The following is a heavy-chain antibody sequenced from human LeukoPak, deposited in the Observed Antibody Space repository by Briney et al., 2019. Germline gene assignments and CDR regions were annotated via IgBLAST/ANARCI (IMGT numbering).Heavy chain of an antibody. Sequence: ASVKVSCKASGYTFTSYGISWVRQAPGQGLECMGWISAYNGNTNYAQKLQGRVTMTTDTSTSTAYMELRSLRSDDTAVYYCARDLMDIVVVPAAMLYNWFDPWGQGTLVTVSS. J-gene: IGHJ5*02. CDR3: ARDLMDIVVVPAAMLYNWFDP. D-gene: IGHD2-2*03. CDR1: GYTFTSYG. CDR2: ISAYNGNT. V-gene: IGHV1-18*01.